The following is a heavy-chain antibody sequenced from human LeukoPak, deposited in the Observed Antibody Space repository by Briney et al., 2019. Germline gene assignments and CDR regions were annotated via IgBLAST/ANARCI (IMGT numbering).Heavy chain of an antibody. CDR1: GYTFTSYG. Sequence: ASVKVSCKASGYTFTSYGISWVRQAPGQGLEWMGWISAYNGNTNYAQKLQGRVTMTTDTSTSTAYMELRSLRSDDTAVYYCARSFRSSSTYYYGMDVWGQGTTVTVSS. CDR2: ISAYNGNT. D-gene: IGHD6-6*01. V-gene: IGHV1-18*01. CDR3: ARSFRSSSTYYYGMDV. J-gene: IGHJ6*02.